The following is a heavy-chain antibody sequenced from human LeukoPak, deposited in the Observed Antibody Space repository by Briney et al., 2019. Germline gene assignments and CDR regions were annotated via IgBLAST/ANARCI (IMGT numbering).Heavy chain of an antibody. Sequence: GSSVKVSCKVSGYTLTELSMHWVRQAPGQGLEWMGWISAYNGNTDYAQKLQGRVTMTTDTSTSTAYMELRSLRSDDTAVYYCARVLAYCSSTSCHDYWGQGTLVTVYS. CDR1: GYTLTELS. CDR3: ARVLAYCSSTSCHDY. CDR2: ISAYNGNT. D-gene: IGHD2-2*01. V-gene: IGHV1-18*01. J-gene: IGHJ4*02.